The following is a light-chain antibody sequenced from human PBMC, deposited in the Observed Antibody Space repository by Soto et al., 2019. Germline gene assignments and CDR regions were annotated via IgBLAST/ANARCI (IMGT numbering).Light chain of an antibody. Sequence: QSALTQPPSASGSPGQSVTISCTGTSSDVGGYNYVSWYQQHPGKAPKLMIYEVIKRPSGVPDRFSGSKSGNTASLTVSGLQAEDEGDYYCSSSAGSNNLVFGGGTKLTVL. CDR3: SSSAGSNNLV. V-gene: IGLV2-8*01. J-gene: IGLJ2*01. CDR1: SSDVGGYNY. CDR2: EVI.